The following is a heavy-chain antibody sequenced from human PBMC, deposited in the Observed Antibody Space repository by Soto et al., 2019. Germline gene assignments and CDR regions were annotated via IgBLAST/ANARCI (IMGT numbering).Heavy chain of an antibody. D-gene: IGHD6-13*01. J-gene: IGHJ6*02. V-gene: IGHV5-51*01. CDR1: GCSFTSYW. Sequence: GESLKISCKGSGCSFTSYWIGWVRQMPGKGLEWMGIIYPGDSDTRYSPSFQGQVTISADKSISTAYLQWSSLKASDTAMYYCARHRGAAAGYYYYGMDVWGQGTTVTVSS. CDR3: ARHRGAAAGYYYYGMDV. CDR2: IYPGDSDT.